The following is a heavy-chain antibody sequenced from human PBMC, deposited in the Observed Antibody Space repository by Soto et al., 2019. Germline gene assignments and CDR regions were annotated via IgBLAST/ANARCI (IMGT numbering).Heavy chain of an antibody. V-gene: IGHV3-53*02. CDR3: ARGNAWLPMYYSGY. CDR1: GFTVSSNY. J-gene: IGHJ4*02. Sequence: EVQLVETGGGLIQPGGSLRLSCAASGFTVSSNYMNWVRQAPGKGLEWVSVIYSGGSTYYADSVKGRFTIYKDNSKNTLYLQMNRPRAEDTAVYYCARGNAWLPMYYSGYWGQGTLVTVSS. CDR2: IYSGGST. D-gene: IGHD3-22*01.